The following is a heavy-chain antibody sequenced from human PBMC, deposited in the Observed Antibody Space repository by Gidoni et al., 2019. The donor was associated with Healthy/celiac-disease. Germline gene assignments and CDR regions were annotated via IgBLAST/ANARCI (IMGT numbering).Heavy chain of an antibody. CDR3: ARVGDSSGYYYQFDY. J-gene: IGHJ4*02. V-gene: IGHV3-30-3*01. CDR2: SYDGSNK. D-gene: IGHD3-22*01. Sequence: SYDGSNKYYADSVKGRFTISRDNSKNTLYLQMNSLRAEDTAVYYCARVGDSSGYYYQFDYWGQGTLVTVSS.